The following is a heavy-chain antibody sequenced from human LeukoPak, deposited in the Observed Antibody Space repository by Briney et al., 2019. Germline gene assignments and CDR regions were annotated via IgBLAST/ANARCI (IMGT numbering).Heavy chain of an antibody. D-gene: IGHD1-7*01. CDR2: MNPNSGNT. J-gene: IGHJ6*03. Sequence: GASVKVSCKASEYTFTSYDINWVRQATGQGLEWMGWMNPNSGNTGYAQKFQGRVTMTRNTSISTAYMHLSSLRSEDTAVYYCARALTGTTLFSYYYMDVWGKGATVTVSS. V-gene: IGHV1-8*01. CDR3: ARALTGTTLFSYYYMDV. CDR1: EYTFTSYD.